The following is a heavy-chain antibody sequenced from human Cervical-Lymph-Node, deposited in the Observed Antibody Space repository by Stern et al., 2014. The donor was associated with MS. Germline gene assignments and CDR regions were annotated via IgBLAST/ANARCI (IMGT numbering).Heavy chain of an antibody. CDR3: AKDRFSYYFYGVDV. CDR1: GFTFDDYA. Sequence: MQSGGSLRLSCAASGFTFDDYAMHWVRQAPGKGLGWGSGISWNSGRIGYADSVKGRFTISRDNGKNSLYLQMNSLRPEDTALYYCAKDRFSYYFYGVDVWGQGTTVTVSS. V-gene: IGHV3-9*01. CDR2: ISWNSGRI. J-gene: IGHJ6*02. D-gene: IGHD3-10*01.